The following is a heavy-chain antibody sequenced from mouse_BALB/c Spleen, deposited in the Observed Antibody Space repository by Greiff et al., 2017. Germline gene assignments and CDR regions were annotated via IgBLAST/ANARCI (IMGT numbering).Heavy chain of an antibody. CDR2: ISNLAYSI. D-gene: IGHD2-4*01. V-gene: IGHV5-15*02. CDR1: GFTFSDSG. Sequence: EVLLVESGGGLVQPGGSRKLSCAASGFTFSDSGMAWVRQAPGKGPEWVAFISNLAYSIYYADTVTGRFTISRENTKNTLYLEMSSLRTKDTAMYYCASDEDYSRTNAMDYWGQGTSVTGSS. J-gene: IGHJ4*01. CDR3: ASDEDYSRTNAMDY.